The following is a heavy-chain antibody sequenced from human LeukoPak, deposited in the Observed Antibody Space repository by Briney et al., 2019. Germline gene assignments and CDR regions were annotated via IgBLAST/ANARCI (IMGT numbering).Heavy chain of an antibody. J-gene: IGHJ3*01. Sequence: SETLSLTCTVSGGSIDSHFWSWIRQPPGKGLEWIGNIFFSGSTNNNPPLESRLTISQDSSKNQVSLKLASATAADTAIYYCARLKVADSESFDLWGHGTLVTVSS. CDR3: ARLKVADSESFDL. CDR2: IFFSGST. V-gene: IGHV4-59*08. CDR1: GGSIDSHF.